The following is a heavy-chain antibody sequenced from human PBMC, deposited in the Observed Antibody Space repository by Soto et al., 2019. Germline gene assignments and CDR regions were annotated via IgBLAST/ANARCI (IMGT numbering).Heavy chain of an antibody. J-gene: IGHJ6*02. CDR3: ARNWGPYYDFWSGSYYYGMDV. Sequence: GASVKVSCKASGYTFTSYDINWVRQATGQGLEWMGCMNPNSGNTGYAQKFQGRVTMTRNTSISTAYMELSSLRSEDTAVYYCARNWGPYYDFWSGSYYYGMDVWGQGTTVTVSS. V-gene: IGHV1-8*01. CDR1: GYTFTSYD. CDR2: MNPNSGNT. D-gene: IGHD3-3*01.